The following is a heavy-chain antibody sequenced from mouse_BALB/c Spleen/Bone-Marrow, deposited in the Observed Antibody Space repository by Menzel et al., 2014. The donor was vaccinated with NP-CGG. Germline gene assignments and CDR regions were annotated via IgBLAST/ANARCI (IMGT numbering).Heavy chain of an antibody. CDR3: ARYKGYYDHDGDYFDY. V-gene: IGHV3-8*02. Sequence: DVKLQESGPSLVKPSQTLSLTCSVTGDSITSGYWNWIRKFPGNKLEYMGYISYSGSTYYNPSLKSRISITRDTSKNXYYLQLNSVTIEDTATYYCARYKGYYDHDGDYFDYWGQGTTLTVSS. CDR1: GDSITSGY. J-gene: IGHJ2*01. CDR2: ISYSGST. D-gene: IGHD2-4*01.